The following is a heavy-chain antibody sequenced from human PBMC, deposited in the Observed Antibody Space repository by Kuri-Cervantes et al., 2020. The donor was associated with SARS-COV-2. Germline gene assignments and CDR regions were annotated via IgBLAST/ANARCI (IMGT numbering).Heavy chain of an antibody. CDR1: GFTFSSYE. V-gene: IGHV3-48*03. D-gene: IGHD2-15*01. J-gene: IGHJ4*02. CDR3: TTDKHPLGYCSGGSCYSNY. CDR2: ISSSGSTI. Sequence: GGSLRLSCAASGFTFSSYEMNWVRQAPGKGLEWVSYISSSGSTIYYADSVKGRFTISRDNAKNSLYLQMNSLKTEDTAVYYCTTDKHPLGYCSGGSCYSNYWGQGTLVTVSS.